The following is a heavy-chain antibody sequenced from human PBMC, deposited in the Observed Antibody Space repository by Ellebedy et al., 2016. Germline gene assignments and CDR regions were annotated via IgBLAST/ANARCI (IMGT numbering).Heavy chain of an antibody. Sequence: SETLCLTCNVSGGSVSSDYWNWIRRPPGKGLEWIGYVFHTGTTNYNPSLKSRVTMSVDTSKSQFSLRLTSVTAADTAVYYCARDRAVAGRANSNYYYYGMDVWGQGTTVTVSS. V-gene: IGHV4-59*02. CDR1: GGSVSSDY. J-gene: IGHJ6*02. D-gene: IGHD6-19*01. CDR3: ARDRAVAGRANSNYYYYGMDV. CDR2: VFHTGTT.